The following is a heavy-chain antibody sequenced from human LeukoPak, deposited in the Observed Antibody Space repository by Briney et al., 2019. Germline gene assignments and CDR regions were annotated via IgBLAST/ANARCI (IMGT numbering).Heavy chain of an antibody. J-gene: IGHJ5*02. Sequence: GGSLRLSCAASGFIFSSYWMSWVRQAPGKGLEWVANIKEDGNEKYYVDSVKGRFTISRDNAKNSLYLQMNSLRTEDTAVYYCASFGAPWGQGTLVTVSS. V-gene: IGHV3-7*01. CDR3: ASFGAP. CDR2: IKEDGNEK. CDR1: GFIFSSYW. D-gene: IGHD3-10*01.